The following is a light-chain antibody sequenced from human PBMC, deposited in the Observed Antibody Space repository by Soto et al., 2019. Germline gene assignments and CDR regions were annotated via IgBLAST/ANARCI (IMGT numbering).Light chain of an antibody. V-gene: IGLV1-40*01. CDR3: QSSDSSLSAWV. CDR2: GNS. CDR1: NSNIGAGYD. Sequence: QSVLTQPPSVSGAPGQRVTISCTGYNSNIGAGYDVHWYQQLPGTAPKLLIYGNSNRPSGVPDRFSASKSGTSASLAITGLQAEDEADYYCQSSDSSLSAWVFGAGTKLTVL. J-gene: IGLJ3*02.